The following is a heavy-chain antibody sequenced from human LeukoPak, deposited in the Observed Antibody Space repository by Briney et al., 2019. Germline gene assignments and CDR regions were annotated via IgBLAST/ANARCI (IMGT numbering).Heavy chain of an antibody. D-gene: IGHD2-2*01. CDR1: GFTFSSYA. CDR3: VKGVVVPAAMFDY. V-gene: IGHV3-64D*06. J-gene: IGHJ4*02. CDR2: ISSNGGST. Sequence: PGGSLRLSCSASGFTFSSYAMHWVRQAPGKGLEYVSAISSNGGSTYYADSVKGRFTISRDNSKNTLYLQMSSLRAEDTAVYYCVKGVVVPAAMFDYWGQGALGTVSS.